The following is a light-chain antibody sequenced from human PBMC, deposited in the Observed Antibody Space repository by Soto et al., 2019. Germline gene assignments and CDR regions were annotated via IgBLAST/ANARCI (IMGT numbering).Light chain of an antibody. J-gene: IGKJ2*01. CDR2: DPS. Sequence: IVLTQSPATLSLSPGERATLSCGASQTVSSSYLASYQQTPGLAPRLLIYDPSSRATGIPDRFSGSGYATDLTITMSRLEHQDFAVYYCQQYGSSPYTFGQGTKLQIK. V-gene: IGKV3D-20*01. CDR1: QTVSSSY. CDR3: QQYGSSPYT.